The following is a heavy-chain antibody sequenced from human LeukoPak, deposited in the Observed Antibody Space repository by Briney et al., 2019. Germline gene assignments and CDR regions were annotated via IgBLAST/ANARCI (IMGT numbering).Heavy chain of an antibody. J-gene: IGHJ5*02. CDR2: INHSGAA. CDR1: GGSFSDFF. V-gene: IGHV4-34*01. CDR3: ARSRIAAAGRVPRWFDP. Sequence: SETLSLTCDVYGGSFSDFFWTWIRQSPGKGLEWIGEINHSGAANYNPSLKSRVTILTDMSKNQFSLKLSSVTAADTAVYYCARSRIAAAGRVPRWFDPWGQGTLVTVSS. D-gene: IGHD6-13*01.